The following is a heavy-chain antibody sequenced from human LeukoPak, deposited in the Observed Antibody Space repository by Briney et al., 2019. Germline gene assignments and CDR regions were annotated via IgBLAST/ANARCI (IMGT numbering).Heavy chain of an antibody. J-gene: IGHJ4*02. V-gene: IGHV3-21*01. CDR1: GFTFSSYS. CDR2: ISSSSSYI. CDR3: ARDFGSGWLVD. D-gene: IGHD6-19*01. Sequence: GGSLRLSCAASGFTFSSYSMNWVRQAPRKGLEWVSSISSSSSYIYYADSVKGRFTISRDNAKNSLYLQMNSLRAEDTAVYYCARDFGSGWLVDWGQGTLVTVSS.